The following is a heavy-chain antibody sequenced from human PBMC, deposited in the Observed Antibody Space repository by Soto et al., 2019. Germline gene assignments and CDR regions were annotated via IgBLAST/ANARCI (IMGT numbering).Heavy chain of an antibody. V-gene: IGHV3-49*03. CDR3: TTQLAASA. Sequence: GGSLRLSCTASGFTFGDYAMSWLRQAPGKGLEWVGFIRSKAYGGTTEYAASVKGRFTISRDDSKSIAYLQMNSLKTEDTAVYYCTTQLAASAWGQGTLVTVSS. CDR1: GFTFGDYA. CDR2: IRSKAYGGTT. J-gene: IGHJ5*02. D-gene: IGHD6-6*01.